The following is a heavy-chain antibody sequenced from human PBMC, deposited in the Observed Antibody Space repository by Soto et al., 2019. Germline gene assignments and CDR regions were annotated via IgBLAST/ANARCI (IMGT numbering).Heavy chain of an antibody. CDR3: ARDSSSWVYYYYMDV. D-gene: IGHD6-13*01. J-gene: IGHJ6*03. V-gene: IGHV3-21*01. CDR2: ISSSSSYI. Sequence: GGSLRLSCAASGFTFSSYSMNWVRQAPGKGLEWVSSISSSSSYIYYADSVKGRFTISRDNAKNSLYLQMNSLRAEDTAVYYCARDSSSWVYYYYMDVWGKGTTVTV. CDR1: GFTFSSYS.